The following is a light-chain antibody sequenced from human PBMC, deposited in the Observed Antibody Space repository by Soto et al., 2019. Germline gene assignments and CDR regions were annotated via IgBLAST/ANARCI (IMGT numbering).Light chain of an antibody. CDR2: DVS. J-gene: IGKJ2*01. Sequence: DIQMTQSPSSLSASLGDRVTISCRASQGISTYLAWYQQKPGKAPTLLISDVSRLESGVPSRFSGSGSGTEFTLTISGLQSDDFATYDCHQYNYLHTFGQGTKMDIK. CDR3: HQYNYLHT. V-gene: IGKV1-5*01. CDR1: QGISTY.